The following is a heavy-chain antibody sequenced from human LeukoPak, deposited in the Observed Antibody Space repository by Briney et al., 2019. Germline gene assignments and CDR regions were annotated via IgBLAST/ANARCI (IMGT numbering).Heavy chain of an antibody. D-gene: IGHD2-21*01. J-gene: IGHJ5*01. CDR2: ISGTGGAT. V-gene: IGHV3-23*01. CDR1: GFSFGNYA. Sequence: QSGGSLRLSCVASGFSFGNYAMSWVRQAPGKGLQWVSQISGTGGATWYAGFARDRFTISRDNSKKTLYLQMSGLRVEDTAMYYCVKDPRDTYGTNWFVSWGQGTLLIASS. CDR3: VKDPRDTYGTNWFVS.